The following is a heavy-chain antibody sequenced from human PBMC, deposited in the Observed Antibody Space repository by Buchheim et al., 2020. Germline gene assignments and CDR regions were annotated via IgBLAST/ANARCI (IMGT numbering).Heavy chain of an antibody. Sequence: QVQLVESGGGVVQPGRSLRLSCAASGFTFSSYGMHWVRQAPGKGLEWVAVIWYDGSNKYYADSVKGRFTISRDNSKNTLYLQMNSLRAEDTAVYYCARVGRGYYYYGMDVWGQGTT. V-gene: IGHV3-33*01. J-gene: IGHJ6*02. CDR2: IWYDGSNK. CDR1: GFTFSSYG. CDR3: ARVGRGYYYYGMDV. D-gene: IGHD2-15*01.